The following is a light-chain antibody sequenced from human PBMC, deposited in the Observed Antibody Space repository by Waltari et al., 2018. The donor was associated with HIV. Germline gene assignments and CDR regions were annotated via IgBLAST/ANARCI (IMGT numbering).Light chain of an antibody. J-gene: IGLJ1*01. CDR2: GNS. CDR1: SSTIGAGYE. Sequence: QSVLTQPPSVSGAPGQRLTISCTGSSSTIGAGYEVHWHQQLPGTAPKVLIYGNSNRPSGVPDRFSGSKSGTSASLAITGLQAEDEADYYCQSYDSNLSGATVFGTGTKVTVL. V-gene: IGLV1-40*01. CDR3: QSYDSNLSGATV.